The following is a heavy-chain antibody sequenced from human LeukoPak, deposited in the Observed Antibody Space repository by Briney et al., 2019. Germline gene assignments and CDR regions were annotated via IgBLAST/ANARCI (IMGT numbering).Heavy chain of an antibody. V-gene: IGHV6-1*01. J-gene: IGHJ4*02. CDR3: ARDVREGLDY. CDR1: GDSVSSNSAA. CDR2: TYYRSKWYN. D-gene: IGHD1-26*01. Sequence: SQTLSLTCAISGDSVSSNSAAWIWIRPSPSRGLEWLGRTYYRSKWYNDYAVSVNIRITINPDTSKNQFALQLNSVTPEDTAVYYCARDVREGLDYWGQGTLVTVSS.